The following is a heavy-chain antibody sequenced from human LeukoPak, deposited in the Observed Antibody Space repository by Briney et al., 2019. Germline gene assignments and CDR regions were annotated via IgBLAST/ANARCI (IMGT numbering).Heavy chain of an antibody. CDR1: GFTFSSYG. CDR2: IWYDGSSK. D-gene: IGHD2-15*01. J-gene: IGHJ5*02. V-gene: IGHV3-33*01. CDR3: ARERPPGCSGGSCYSRLNWFDP. Sequence: GRSLRLSCAASGFTFSSYGMHWVRQAPGKGLEWVAVIWYDGSSKYYADSVKGRFTISRDNSKNTLYLQMNSLRAEDTAVYYCARERPPGCSGGSCYSRLNWFDPWGQGTLVTVSS.